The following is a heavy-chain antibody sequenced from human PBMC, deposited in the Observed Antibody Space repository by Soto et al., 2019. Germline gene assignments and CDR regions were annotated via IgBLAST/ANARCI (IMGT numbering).Heavy chain of an antibody. J-gene: IGHJ4*02. V-gene: IGHV3-7*01. CDR3: ARGFFSRGSITIFGVVVFTFDY. CDR2: IKQDGTEK. CDR1: GFTFSSYW. Sequence: QSGGSLRLSCAASGFTFSSYWMSWVRQVPGKGLEWVANIKQDGTEKYYVDSVKGRFTISRDNAKNSLYLQMNSLRAEDTAVYYCARGFFSRGSITIFGVVVFTFDYWGQGTLVTAPQ. D-gene: IGHD3-3*01.